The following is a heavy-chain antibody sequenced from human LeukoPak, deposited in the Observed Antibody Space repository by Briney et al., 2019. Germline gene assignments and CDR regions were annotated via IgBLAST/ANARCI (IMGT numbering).Heavy chain of an antibody. CDR1: GYLFTNYW. Sequence: GEPLQISCQGSGYLFTNYWIGWVRQMPGKGLELMGIIYPGDSDTRYSPSFQGQVTITAHKTINTVYLQWSSLKASDTAMYYCARLNLVVAIDYWGQGTLSPSPQ. CDR2: IYPGDSDT. V-gene: IGHV5-51*01. D-gene: IGHD2-2*01. CDR3: ARLNLVVAIDY. J-gene: IGHJ4*02.